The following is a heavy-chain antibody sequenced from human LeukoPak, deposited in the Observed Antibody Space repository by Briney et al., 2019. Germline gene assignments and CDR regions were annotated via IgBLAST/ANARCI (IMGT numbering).Heavy chain of an antibody. J-gene: IGHJ6*03. CDR3: ARDMAAIDFWSGYRPGGYYYYYMDV. CDR1: GYTFTSYD. V-gene: IGHV1-8*01. D-gene: IGHD3-3*01. CDR2: MNPNSGNT. Sequence: ASVKVSCKASGYTFTSYDINWVRQATGQGLEWMGWMNPNSGNTGYAQKFQGGVTMTRNTSISTAYMELSSLRSEDTAVYYCARDMAAIDFWSGYRPGGYYYYYMDVWGKGTTVTVSS.